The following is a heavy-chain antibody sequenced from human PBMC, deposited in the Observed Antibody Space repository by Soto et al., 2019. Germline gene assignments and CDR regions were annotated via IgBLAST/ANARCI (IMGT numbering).Heavy chain of an antibody. Sequence: PGGYLRLSCAASGFTFSSYWMHWVRQAPGEGLVWVSRINGDGSITTYADSVKGRFTISRDNAKSTLYLQMRGLRDEDTALYFCAKAYHHYFWSAYRYFDFWGQGGLVTLSS. J-gene: IGHJ4*02. CDR2: INGDGSIT. V-gene: IGHV3-74*01. D-gene: IGHD3-3*01. CDR3: AKAYHHYFWSAYRYFDF. CDR1: GFTFSSYW.